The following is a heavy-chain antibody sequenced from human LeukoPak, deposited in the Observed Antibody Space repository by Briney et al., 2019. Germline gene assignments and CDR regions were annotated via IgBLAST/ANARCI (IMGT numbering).Heavy chain of an antibody. J-gene: IGHJ4*02. D-gene: IGHD4-11*01. V-gene: IGHV3-48*04. Sequence: GGSLRLSCAASGFTFSSYSMNWVRQAPGKGLEWVSYISTGSSTIYYADSVKGRFTISRDNAKSTLYLQMNSLRAEDTAVYYCARVRDDYTYFDCWGQGTLVTVSS. CDR2: ISTGSSTI. CDR3: ARVRDDYTYFDC. CDR1: GFTFSSYS.